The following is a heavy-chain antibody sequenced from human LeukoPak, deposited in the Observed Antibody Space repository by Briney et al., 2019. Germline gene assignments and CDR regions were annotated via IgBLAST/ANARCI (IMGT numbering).Heavy chain of an antibody. CDR3: ARQGTGWYKGAYNDY. J-gene: IGHJ4*02. D-gene: IGHD6-19*01. Sequence: SETLSLTCTVSGGSISSSSYYWDWIRQPPGKGLEWIGSIYYSGSAYYNPSLKSRVTISVDTSKNQFSLKLSSVTAADTAVYYCARQGTGWYKGAYNDYWGQGTLVTVSS. CDR1: GGSISSSSYY. V-gene: IGHV4-39*01. CDR2: IYYSGSA.